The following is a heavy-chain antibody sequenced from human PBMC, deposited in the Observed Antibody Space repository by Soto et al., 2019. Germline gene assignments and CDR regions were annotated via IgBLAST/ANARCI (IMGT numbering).Heavy chain of an antibody. CDR3: AREGVLLYGGNRDYYYTVGF. CDR2: IYYSGDT. CDR1: YGTIISGGYR. Sequence: SQTKCDTYSVAYGTIISGGYRRSWNNKTPGKGLEWIGYIYYSGDTNYNPSLKSRVIISVDTSKNQFSLKLSSVTAADTAVYYCAREGVLLYGGNRDYYYTVGFWGQGTTVTVSS. D-gene: IGHD4-17*01. J-gene: IGHJ6*02. V-gene: IGHV4-30-4*08.